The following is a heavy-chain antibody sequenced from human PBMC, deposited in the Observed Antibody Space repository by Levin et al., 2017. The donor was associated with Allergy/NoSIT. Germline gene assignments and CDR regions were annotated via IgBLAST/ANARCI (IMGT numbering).Heavy chain of an antibody. D-gene: IGHD1-20*01. Sequence: GGSLRLSCAVSGFTFSNYAMTWVRQTPGKGLEWVSSISGSGGNTYYADSVKGRFTISRDNSKNTLLLQMNTLRAEDTALYYCARIPVYNSGLLDYWGQGTLVTVSS. CDR1: GFTFSNYA. J-gene: IGHJ4*02. V-gene: IGHV3-23*01. CDR3: ARIPVYNSGLLDY. CDR2: ISGSGGNT.